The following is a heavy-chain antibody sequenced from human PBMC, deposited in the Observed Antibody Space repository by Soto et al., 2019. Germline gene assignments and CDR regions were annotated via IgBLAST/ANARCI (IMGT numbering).Heavy chain of an antibody. J-gene: IGHJ4*02. CDR3: ARDISSGIAAEY. CDR1: GYTFTGYY. D-gene: IGHD6-13*01. CDR2: INPNSRGT. V-gene: IGHV1-2*02. Sequence: ASVKVSCKASGYTFTGYYMHCVRQAPGQGLEWMGWINPNSRGTNYAQKVQGRVTMTRDTSISTAYMELSRLRSDDTVVYYCARDISSGIAAEYWGQGSLVTVSS.